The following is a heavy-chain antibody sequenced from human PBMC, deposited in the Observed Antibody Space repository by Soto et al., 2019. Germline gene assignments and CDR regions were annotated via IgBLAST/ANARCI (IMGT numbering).Heavy chain of an antibody. CDR1: GFTFSSYG. CDR2: ISYDGSNK. V-gene: IGHV3-30*18. Sequence: GGSLRLSCAASGFTFSSYGMHWVRQAPGKGLEWVAVISYDGSNKYYADSVKGRFTISRDNSKNTLYLQMNSLRAEDTAVYYCEKGPDYGDYEWVYWGQGTLVTVSS. J-gene: IGHJ4*02. D-gene: IGHD4-17*01. CDR3: EKGPDYGDYEWVY.